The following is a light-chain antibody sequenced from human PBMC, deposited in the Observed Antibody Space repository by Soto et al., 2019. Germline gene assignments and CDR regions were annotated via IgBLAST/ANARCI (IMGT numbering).Light chain of an antibody. CDR1: SSDVGAHNF. J-gene: IGLJ1*01. CDR3: CSYAGSYV. CDR2: DVS. V-gene: IGLV2-11*01. Sequence: QSALTQPASVSGSPGQAITISCSGSSSDVGAHNFVSWYQHHPGKAPKLMIYDVSKRPSGVPDRFSGSKSGNTASLTISGLQAEDEADYYCCSYAGSYVFGTGTKVTVL.